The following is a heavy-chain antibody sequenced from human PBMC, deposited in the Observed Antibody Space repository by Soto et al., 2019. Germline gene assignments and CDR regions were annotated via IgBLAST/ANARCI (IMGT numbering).Heavy chain of an antibody. Sequence: QVQLVQSGAELKEPGASVKVSCKASGYIFTKHGISWVRQALGQGLEWMGWISAHNGITNYAQNLQDRITVTTDTSTSTAYMELRSLRPEDTAIYYCARVYGYGYGHFDFWGQGSLVTVSS. D-gene: IGHD5-18*01. CDR3: ARVYGYGYGHFDF. CDR1: GYIFTKHG. V-gene: IGHV1-18*01. CDR2: ISAHNGIT. J-gene: IGHJ4*02.